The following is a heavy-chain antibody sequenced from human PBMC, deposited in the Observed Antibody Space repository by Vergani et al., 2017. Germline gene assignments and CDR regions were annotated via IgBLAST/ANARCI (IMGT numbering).Heavy chain of an antibody. Sequence: QVQLQQWGAGLLKPSETLSLTCAVYGGSFSGYYWSWIRQPPGKGLEWIGEINHSGSTNYNPSLKSRVTISVDTSKNQFSLKLRSVTAADTAVYYCAREGGGGEHEDAFDIWGQGTMVTVSS. D-gene: IGHD3-16*01. J-gene: IGHJ3*02. CDR1: GGSFSGYY. CDR2: INHSGST. V-gene: IGHV4-34*01. CDR3: AREGGGGEHEDAFDI.